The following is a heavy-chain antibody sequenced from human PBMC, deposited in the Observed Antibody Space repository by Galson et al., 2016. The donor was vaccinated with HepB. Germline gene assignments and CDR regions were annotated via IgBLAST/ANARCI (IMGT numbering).Heavy chain of an antibody. CDR1: GFIFSNFG. J-gene: IGHJ5*02. V-gene: IGHV3-33*01. D-gene: IGHD3-16*01. CDR3: ARDLFLGGSVRDP. Sequence: SLRLSCAASGFIFSNFGFHWVRQAPGKGLEWVAVMLSDADNKYYAESVKGRFTISRDNSKNTLYLQMTSLRAEDTAVYYCARDLFLGGSVRDPWGQGTLVIVSS. CDR2: MLSDADNK.